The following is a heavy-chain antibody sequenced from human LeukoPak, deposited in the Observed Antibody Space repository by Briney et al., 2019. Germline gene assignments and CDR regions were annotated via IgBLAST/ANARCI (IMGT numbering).Heavy chain of an antibody. V-gene: IGHV1-3*01. CDR2: IDAGTGKA. CDR3: ARVARLQYYYDRGYTYNWFDP. J-gene: IGHJ5*02. Sequence: ASVKVSCKASGYSFTTYSIHWVRQAPGQGLEWMGWIDAGTGKAKYSQMFQGRITFTRDTPATTGFMELSSLRYEDTAVYYCARVARLQYYYDRGYTYNWFDPWGPGTLVTVSS. D-gene: IGHD3-22*01. CDR1: GYSFTTYS.